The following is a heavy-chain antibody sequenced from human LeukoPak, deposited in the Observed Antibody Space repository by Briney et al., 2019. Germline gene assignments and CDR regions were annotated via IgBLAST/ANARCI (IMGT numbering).Heavy chain of an antibody. D-gene: IGHD3-9*01. CDR2: IYWDDDK. Sequence: SGPTLVKPTQTLTLTCTFSGFSLSTSGVGVGWIRQPPGKALEWLALIYWDDDKRYSPSLKSRLTITKDTSKNQVVLTMTNMDPVDTATYYCAHRRNPISRLNVFFDYWGQGALVTVSS. V-gene: IGHV2-5*02. CDR3: AHRRNPISRLNVFFDY. J-gene: IGHJ4*02. CDR1: GFSLSTSGVG.